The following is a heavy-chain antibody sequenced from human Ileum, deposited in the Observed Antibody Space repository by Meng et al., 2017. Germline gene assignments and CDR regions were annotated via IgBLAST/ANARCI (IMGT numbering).Heavy chain of an antibody. V-gene: IGHV4-38-2*01. CDR3: ARGGYASGNYYTDFDH. D-gene: IGHD3-10*01. J-gene: IGHJ4*02. CDR2: VYRSGST. CDR1: GYCINSGYY. Sequence: SETLSLTCAVSGYCINSGYYWGWIRQPPGKGLEWIGSVYRSGSTSYNPSLESRITISVDTSNNQFSLKLTSLTAADTAVYYCARGGYASGNYYTDFDHWGQGTLVTVSS.